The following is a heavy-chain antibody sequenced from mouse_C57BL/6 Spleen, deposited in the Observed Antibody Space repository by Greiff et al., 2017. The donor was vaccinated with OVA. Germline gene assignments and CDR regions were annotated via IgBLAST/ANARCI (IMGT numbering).Heavy chain of an antibody. J-gene: IGHJ2*01. D-gene: IGHD2-3*01. V-gene: IGHV7-3*01. Sequence: EVKLMESGGGLVQPGGSLSLSCAASGFTFTDYYMSWVRQPPGKALEWLGFIRNKANGYTTEYSASVKGRFTISRDNSQSILYLQMNALRAEDSATYDCARYRADGYYDYWGQGTTLTVSS. CDR3: ARYRADGYYDY. CDR1: GFTFTDYY. CDR2: IRNKANGYTT.